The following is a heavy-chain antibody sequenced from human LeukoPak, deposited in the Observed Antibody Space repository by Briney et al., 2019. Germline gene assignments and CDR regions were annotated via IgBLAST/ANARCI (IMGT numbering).Heavy chain of an antibody. Sequence: TSETLSLTCTVSGGSISSYYWGWIRQPPGKGLEWIGYIYYSGSTNYNPSLKSRVTISVDTSKNQFSLKLSSVTAADTAVYYCARSYSSSWYHYMDVWGKGTTVTVSS. V-gene: IGHV4-59*01. D-gene: IGHD6-13*01. CDR1: GGSISSYY. J-gene: IGHJ6*03. CDR3: ARSYSSSWYHYMDV. CDR2: IYYSGST.